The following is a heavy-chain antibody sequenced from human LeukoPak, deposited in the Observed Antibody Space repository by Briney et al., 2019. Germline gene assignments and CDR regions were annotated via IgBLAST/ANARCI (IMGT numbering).Heavy chain of an antibody. Sequence: PGGSLRLSRAASGFTFSSYSMNWVRQAPGKGLEWVSGIGRSGDPTHYADSVKGRFTISRDNSKNTLYLQMNSLRAEDTAVYYCAKQSGSSRFDYWGQGTLVTVSS. CDR1: GFTFSSYS. J-gene: IGHJ4*02. D-gene: IGHD1-26*01. V-gene: IGHV3-23*01. CDR3: AKQSGSSRFDY. CDR2: IGRSGDPT.